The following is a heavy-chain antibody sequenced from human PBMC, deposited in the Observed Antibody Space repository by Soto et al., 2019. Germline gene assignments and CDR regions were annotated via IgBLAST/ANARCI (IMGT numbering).Heavy chain of an antibody. V-gene: IGHV4-39*01. CDR2: IYYSGST. CDR1: GGSISSSSYY. CDR3: ATHSSGWYGAFDI. D-gene: IGHD6-19*01. J-gene: IGHJ3*02. Sequence: QLLESGPGLVKPSETLSLTCTVSGGSISSSSYYWGWIRQPPGKGLEWIGSIYYSGSTYYNPSLKSRVTISVDTSKNQFSLKLSSVTAADTAVYYCATHSSGWYGAFDIWGQGTMVTVSS.